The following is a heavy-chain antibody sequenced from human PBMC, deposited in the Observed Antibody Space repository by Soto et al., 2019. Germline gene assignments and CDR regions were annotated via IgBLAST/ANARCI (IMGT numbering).Heavy chain of an antibody. CDR1: GFNFSSYW. CDR2: IKQDGSEK. D-gene: IGHD2-2*02. V-gene: IGHV3-7*05. CDR3: ARDRYCSSTSCYTNNWFDP. J-gene: IGHJ5*02. Sequence: PGGSLRLSCAASGFNFSSYWMSWVRQAPGKGLEWVANIKQDGSEKYYVDSVKGRFTISRDNAKNSLYLQMNSLRAEDTAVYYCARDRYCSSTSCYTNNWFDPWGQGTLVTVSS.